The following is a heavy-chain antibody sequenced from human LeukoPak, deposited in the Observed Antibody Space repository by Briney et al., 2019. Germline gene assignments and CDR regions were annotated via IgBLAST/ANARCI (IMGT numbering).Heavy chain of an antibody. CDR2: IRYDGTDK. Sequence: VGSLRLSCAASGFTFSSFGMHWVRQAPGKGLEWVAFIRYDGTDKYYADSVKGRFTISRDNSKNTLYLQMNSLRPEDTAVYYCAPRVVVITAPFDYWGQGTLVTVSS. V-gene: IGHV3-30*02. D-gene: IGHD2-21*01. J-gene: IGHJ4*02. CDR3: APRVVVITAPFDY. CDR1: GFTFSSFG.